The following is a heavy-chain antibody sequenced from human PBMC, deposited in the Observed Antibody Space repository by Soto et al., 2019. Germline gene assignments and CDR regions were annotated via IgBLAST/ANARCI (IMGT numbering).Heavy chain of an antibody. V-gene: IGHV3-30*18. J-gene: IGHJ4*02. CDR3: AKENQHLVHDY. D-gene: IGHD6-13*01. CDR2: ISHDGSDK. CDR1: GFTFSNYN. Sequence: LRLSCAASGFTFSNYNMHWVRQAPGKGLEWVAVISHDGSDKYYADSMKGRFIISRDNSENTLFLNMNSLKPEDTAVYYCAKENQHLVHDYWGQGTLVTVSS.